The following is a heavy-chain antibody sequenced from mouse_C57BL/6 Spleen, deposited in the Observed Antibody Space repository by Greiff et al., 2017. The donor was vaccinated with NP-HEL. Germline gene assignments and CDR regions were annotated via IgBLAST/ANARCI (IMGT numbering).Heavy chain of an antibody. CDR1: GYTFTSYW. Sequence: QVQLQQPGAELVKPGASVKLSCKASGYTFTSYWMHWVKQRPGQGLEWIGMIHPNSGSTNYNEKFKSKATLTVDKSSSTAYMQLSSLTSEDSAVYYCARGVKYGGAMDYWGQGTSVTVSS. D-gene: IGHD1-1*02. J-gene: IGHJ4*01. CDR3: ARGVKYGGAMDY. CDR2: IHPNSGST. V-gene: IGHV1-64*01.